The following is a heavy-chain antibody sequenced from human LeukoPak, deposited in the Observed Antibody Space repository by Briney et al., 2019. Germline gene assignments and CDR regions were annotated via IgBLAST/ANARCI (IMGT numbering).Heavy chain of an antibody. Sequence: SETLSLTCTVSGGSISSYYWSWIRQPAGKGLEWIGRIYTSGSTNYNPSLKSRVTMSVDTSKNQFSLKLSSVTAADTAVYYCATHQYYYDSSGKLDYWGQGTLVTVSS. CDR3: ATHQYYYDSSGKLDY. V-gene: IGHV4-4*07. D-gene: IGHD3-22*01. CDR2: IYTSGST. J-gene: IGHJ4*02. CDR1: GGSISSYY.